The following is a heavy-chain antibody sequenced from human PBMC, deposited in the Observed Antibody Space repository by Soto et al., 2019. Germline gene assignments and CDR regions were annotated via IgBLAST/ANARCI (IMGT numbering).Heavy chain of an antibody. CDR1: GGSVSSTAYY. J-gene: IGHJ6*02. CDR2: DYYTGST. CDR3: ARQYRTSSSFREGMDV. Sequence: SETLSLTCTVSGGSVSSTAYYWGWIRQPPGKGLEWIGSDYYTGSTYYNPSLKSRVTISVDPSKNQFSLKLGSVTAADTAVYYCARQYRTSSSFREGMDVWGQGTTVTVSS. D-gene: IGHD6-13*01. V-gene: IGHV4-39*01.